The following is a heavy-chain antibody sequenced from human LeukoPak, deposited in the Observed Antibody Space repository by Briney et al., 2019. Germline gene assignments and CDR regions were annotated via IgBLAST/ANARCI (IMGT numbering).Heavy chain of an antibody. CDR2: INPNSGGT. CDR1: GYTFTGYY. D-gene: IGHD2-2*01. J-gene: IGHJ6*02. V-gene: IGHV1-2*02. CDR3: ARDVGYWSSTSCSLGYYYYYGMDV. Sequence: ASVKVSCKASGYTFTGYYMHWVRQAPGQGLEWMGWINPNSGGTNYAQKFQGRVTMTRDTSISTAYMELSRLRSDDTAVYYCARDVGYWSSTSCSLGYYYYYGMDVWGQGTTVTVSS.